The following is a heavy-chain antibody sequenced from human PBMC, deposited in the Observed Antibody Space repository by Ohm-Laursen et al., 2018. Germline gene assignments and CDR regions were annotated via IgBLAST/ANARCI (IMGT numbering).Heavy chain of an antibody. CDR1: GFTFYDYA. D-gene: IGHD2-8*01. CDR3: AKATSGDSAFYQGRGVFDY. CDR2: IGWNGGTV. J-gene: IGHJ4*02. Sequence: SLRLSCSAPGFTFYDYAMHWVRQVPGKGLEWVSGIGWNGGTVNYADSVKGRFTISRDSAKKSVYLQMNSLRPDDTALYYCAKATSGDSAFYQGRGVFDYWGQGTLVTVSS. V-gene: IGHV3-9*01.